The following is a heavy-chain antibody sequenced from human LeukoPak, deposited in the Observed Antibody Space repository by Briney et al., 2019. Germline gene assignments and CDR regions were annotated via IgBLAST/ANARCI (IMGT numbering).Heavy chain of an antibody. D-gene: IGHD1-26*01. Sequence: PGGSLRLSCAASGFTFSSYAMHWVRQAPGKGLEWVAVISYDGSNKYYADSVEGRFTISRDNSKNTLYLQMNSLRAEDTAVYYCARDPGWEVMRYYFDYWGQGTLVTVSS. V-gene: IGHV3-30-3*01. CDR3: ARDPGWEVMRYYFDY. CDR1: GFTFSSYA. CDR2: ISYDGSNK. J-gene: IGHJ4*02.